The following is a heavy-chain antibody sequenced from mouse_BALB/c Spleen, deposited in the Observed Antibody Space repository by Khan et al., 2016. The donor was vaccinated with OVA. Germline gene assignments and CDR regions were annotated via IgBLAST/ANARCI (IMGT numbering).Heavy chain of an antibody. CDR2: IYPGTGSI. V-gene: IGHV1-76*01. J-gene: IGHJ4*01. CDR1: GYIFTSYW. CDR3: TKEGYECYAMDY. Sequence: QVQLKESGTELVRPGASVKLSCKTSGYIFTSYWIHWVKQRSGQGLEWIARIYPGTGSIYYNEKIKGKATLTADKSSSTAYMQLSMLKSEDAAGCFGTKEGYECYAMDYWGQGTTVTVSS. D-gene: IGHD2-14*01.